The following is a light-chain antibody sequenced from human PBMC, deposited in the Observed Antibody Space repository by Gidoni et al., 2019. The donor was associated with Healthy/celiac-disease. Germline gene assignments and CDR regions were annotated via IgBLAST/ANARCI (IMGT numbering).Light chain of an antibody. J-gene: IGLJ1*01. Sequence: SALTQPASVSGSPGQSITISCTGTSSDAGGYNYVSWYQQPPGKAPKLMIYDVSNRPSGVSNRFSGSKSGNTASLTISGLQAEDEADYYCSSYTSSSTYVFGTGTKVTVL. V-gene: IGLV2-14*01. CDR1: SSDAGGYNY. CDR2: DVS. CDR3: SSYTSSSTYV.